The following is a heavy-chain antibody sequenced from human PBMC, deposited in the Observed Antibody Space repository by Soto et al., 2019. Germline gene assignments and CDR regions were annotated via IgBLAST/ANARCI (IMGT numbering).Heavy chain of an antibody. V-gene: IGHV3-15*01. Sequence: GGSLRLSCVVSGFTFSNVWMSWVRQAPGKGLEWVGRIKSKTDGGTTNYAAPVKGRFTISRDDSKNTLYLQMNSLKTEDTAVFFCSTAPISLWGQGTLVTVSS. CDR1: GFTFSNVW. J-gene: IGHJ4*02. CDR2: IKSKTDGGTT. CDR3: STAPISL.